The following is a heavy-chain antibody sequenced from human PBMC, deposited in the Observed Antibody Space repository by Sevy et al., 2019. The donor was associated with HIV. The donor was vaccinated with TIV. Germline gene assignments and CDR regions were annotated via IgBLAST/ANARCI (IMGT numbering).Heavy chain of an antibody. V-gene: IGHV3-30*18. J-gene: IGHJ4*02. CDR3: AKDLDVASAAYYFDH. D-gene: IGHD2-2*01. CDR2: ISNDGRDK. Sequence: GGSLRLSCAASGFTFTNYGMHWVRQAPGKGLEWVAVISNDGRDKHRADSVKGRFSISRDNSNKMVHLQMNSLRAEDTAVYYCAKDLDVASAAYYFDHWGQGTLVTVSS. CDR1: GFTFTNYG.